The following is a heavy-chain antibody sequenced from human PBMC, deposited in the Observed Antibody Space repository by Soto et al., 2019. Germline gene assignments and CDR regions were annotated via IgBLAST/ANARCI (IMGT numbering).Heavy chain of an antibody. D-gene: IGHD3-3*01. J-gene: IGHJ4*02. V-gene: IGHV3-74*03. CDR3: TTDYFGVVNH. CDR1: GFTFTGSW. Sequence: EVQLEESGGGLVQPGGSLRLSCATSGFTFTGSWMQWVRQVPGKGPVWVSRVDTYGRNIVYADFVKGRFTTSRDNAKNTLYLQMSDLSAEDSAVYYCTTDYFGVVNHWVQGTLVTVSS. CDR2: VDTYGRNI.